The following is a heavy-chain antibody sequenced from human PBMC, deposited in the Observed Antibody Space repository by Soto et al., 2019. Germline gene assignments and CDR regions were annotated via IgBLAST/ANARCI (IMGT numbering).Heavy chain of an antibody. CDR1: GFTFTSNA. V-gene: IGHV3-23*01. D-gene: IGHD6-6*01. J-gene: IGHJ6*02. CDR2: ISGSGGST. CDR3: AKSLVAASHYYGMDV. Sequence: GXSLRRYCSASGFTFTSNAMSWGRQAPVEGLEWVSAISGSGGSTYYRDSVKGRITISRDNSKSTLYLQMNSLRAEDTAIYYCAKSLVAASHYYGMDVWGQGTTVIVSS.